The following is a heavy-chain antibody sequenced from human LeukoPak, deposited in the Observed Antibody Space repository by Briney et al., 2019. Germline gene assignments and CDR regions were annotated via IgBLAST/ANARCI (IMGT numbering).Heavy chain of an antibody. D-gene: IGHD4-17*01. V-gene: IGHV4-34*01. Sequence: SETLSLTCAVYGGSFSGYYWSWLPPPPGKGLEWSGEINHSGTTNYNTSLKSRATISVDTSKNLFSLKRSSAPAAATALYYCARMAHYGDYFYYYYYYMDVWAKEPRFTVPS. CDR2: INHSGTT. CDR3: ARMAHYGDYFYYYYYYMDV. CDR1: GGSFSGYY. J-gene: IGHJ6*03.